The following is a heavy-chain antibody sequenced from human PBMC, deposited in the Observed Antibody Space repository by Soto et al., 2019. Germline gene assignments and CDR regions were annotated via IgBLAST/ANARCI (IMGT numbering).Heavy chain of an antibody. V-gene: IGHV3-33*01. CDR2: LWYDGSNE. D-gene: IGHD3-3*01. CDR3: ARSSFEWLLLFEF. Sequence: PGGSLRLSCAASGFTFSTYGMNWVRQAPGKGLEWVAVLWYDGSNENYADSVKGRFTISRDNSKNTLYLQMNSLRAEDTAVYYCARSSFEWLLLFEFWGQGTQVTVSS. CDR1: GFTFSTYG. J-gene: IGHJ4*02.